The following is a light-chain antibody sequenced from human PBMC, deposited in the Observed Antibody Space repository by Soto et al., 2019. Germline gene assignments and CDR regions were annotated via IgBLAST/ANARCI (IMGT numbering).Light chain of an antibody. CDR3: QQYNNWSPWT. CDR2: GVS. Sequence: ETVMTQSPATLSVSPGERATLSCRASQSVSSNLAWYQQKPGQAPRLLIYGVSTRATDIPARFSGSGSVTDFTLTISSLQSEDFAVYYCQQYNNWSPWTFGQGTKVEI. CDR1: QSVSSN. J-gene: IGKJ1*01. V-gene: IGKV3-15*01.